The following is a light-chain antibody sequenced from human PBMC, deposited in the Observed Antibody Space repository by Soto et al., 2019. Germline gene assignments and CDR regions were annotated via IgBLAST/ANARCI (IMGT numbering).Light chain of an antibody. V-gene: IGKV1-5*01. Sequence: DIQMTQSPSTLSASVGDRVTITCRASQGIYNWLAWYHQKPGKPPKLLIYDASGLDSGVPSRFSGSGYGTEFTLTISGLQPEDFATFYCHQYDSFPWTFGQGPKVDLK. CDR2: DAS. J-gene: IGKJ1*01. CDR1: QGIYNW. CDR3: HQYDSFPWT.